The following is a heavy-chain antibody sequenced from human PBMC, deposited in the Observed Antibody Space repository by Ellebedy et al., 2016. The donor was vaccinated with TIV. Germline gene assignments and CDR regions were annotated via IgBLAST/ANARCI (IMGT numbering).Heavy chain of an antibody. J-gene: IGHJ4*02. V-gene: IGHV4-34*01. CDR1: GGSFSGYY. Sequence: SETLSLTCAVYGGSFSGYYWSWIRQPPGKGLEWIGEIYHSGSTNYNPSLKSRVTISVGKSKNQFSLKLSSVTAADTAVYYCARANYYARDYWGQGTLVTVSS. CDR3: ARANYYARDY. CDR2: IYHSGST. D-gene: IGHD3-22*01.